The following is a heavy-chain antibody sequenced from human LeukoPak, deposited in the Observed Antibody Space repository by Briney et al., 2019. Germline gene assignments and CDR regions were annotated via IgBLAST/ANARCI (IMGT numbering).Heavy chain of an antibody. CDR3: ANSLDY. CDR2: IKEDGSQT. Sequence: GGSLRLSCVASGFTFSRSWMDWVRQAPGKGLEWVANIKEDGSQTYYVDSAKGRFTISRDNAKNSLYLQMDSLRVEDTAIYYCANSLDYWGRGTLDTVSS. J-gene: IGHJ4*02. V-gene: IGHV3-7*01. CDR1: GFTFSRSW. D-gene: IGHD2-21*01.